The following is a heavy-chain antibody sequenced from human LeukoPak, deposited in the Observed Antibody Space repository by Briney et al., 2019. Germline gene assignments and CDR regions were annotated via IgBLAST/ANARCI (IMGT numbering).Heavy chain of an antibody. Sequence: SQTLSLTCAISGDSVSSNSAAWKWIRQSPSSGLELLGRTYYRSKWYTDYAVSVKSRITINPDTSKNQFSLQLNSVTPEHTAVYYCARESAAATRNAFDIWGQGTMVTVSS. CDR2: TYYRSKWYT. V-gene: IGHV6-1*01. CDR1: GDSVSSNSAA. D-gene: IGHD2-2*01. CDR3: ARESAAATRNAFDI. J-gene: IGHJ3*02.